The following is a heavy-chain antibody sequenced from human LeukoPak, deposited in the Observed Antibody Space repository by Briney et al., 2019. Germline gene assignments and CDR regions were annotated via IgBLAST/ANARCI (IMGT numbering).Heavy chain of an antibody. CDR1: GDSVSSNSVA. CDR3: ARDQCSSISCHWRFDP. V-gene: IGHV6-1*01. J-gene: IGHJ5*02. D-gene: IGHD2-2*01. CDR2: TYYRSKWYN. Sequence: SQTHSLTCTISGDSVSSNSVAWNWISQSPSRGLEWLGRTYYRSKWYNDYAVFVKSRISINPDTSKNQFSLQMYSVTAEDTAVYYCARDQCSSISCHWRFDPWGQGTLVTVSS.